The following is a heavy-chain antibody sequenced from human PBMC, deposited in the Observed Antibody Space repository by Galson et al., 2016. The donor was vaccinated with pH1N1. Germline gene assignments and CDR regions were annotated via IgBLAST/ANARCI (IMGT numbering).Heavy chain of an antibody. D-gene: IGHD3-9*01. V-gene: IGHV1-2*06. CDR3: AKAGAVLRYFDWLFDAFDI. CDR1: GYTFTGYF. Sequence: SVKVSCKASGYTFTGYFIHWVRQAPGQGLEWMGRINPHSGGTDYAQNFQGRVTMTRDTSISTAYMELSSLRFDDTAVYYCAKAGAVLRYFDWLFDAFDIWGQGTMVAVSS. CDR2: INPHSGGT. J-gene: IGHJ3*02.